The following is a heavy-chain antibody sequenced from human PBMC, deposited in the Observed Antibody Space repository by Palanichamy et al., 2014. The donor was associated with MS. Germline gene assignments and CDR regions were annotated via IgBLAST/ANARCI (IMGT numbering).Heavy chain of an antibody. CDR3: AKLPQGTAGAATAGSIY. D-gene: IGHD6-19*01. Sequence: EVQLLESGGGLIHPGWSLRLSCAASGFTFSSFAMSWVRQAPGKGLEWVSGITSSGSAYYADSVKGRFIVSRDNSENTLFLQMNSLRAEDTAVYYCAKLPQGTAGAATAGSIYWGQGTLVTVSS. CDR1: GFTFSSFA. CDR2: ITSSGSA. V-gene: IGHV3-23*01. J-gene: IGHJ4*02.